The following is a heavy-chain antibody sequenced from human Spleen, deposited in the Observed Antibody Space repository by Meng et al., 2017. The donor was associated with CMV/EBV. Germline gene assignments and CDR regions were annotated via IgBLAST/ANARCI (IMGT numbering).Heavy chain of an antibody. D-gene: IGHD2-15*01. J-gene: IGHJ5*02. V-gene: IGHV4-4*02. CDR1: GGSISSSNW. Sequence: SETLSLTCAVSGGSISSSNWWSWVRQPPGKGLEWIGEIYHGGNTNYNPSLKSRVTISVDKSKNQFSLKLTSVTAADTAVYYCARVPCGGGSCYYFDPWGQGTLVTVSS. CDR3: ARVPCGGGSCYYFDP. CDR2: IYHGGNT.